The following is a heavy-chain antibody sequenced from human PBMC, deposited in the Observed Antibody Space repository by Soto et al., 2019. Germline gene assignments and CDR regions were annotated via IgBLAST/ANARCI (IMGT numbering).Heavy chain of an antibody. CDR2: ISGSSGSA. CDR1: GFALDSYG. J-gene: IGHJ4*02. V-gene: IGHV3-23*01. Sequence: EVQLLESGGGLVQPGGSLRLSCAASGFALDSYGMSWVRQAPGRGLDWVSAISGSSGSAYYAGSVKGRFTISRDNSKKTVYLQMISLRAEDTAIYYCARIRGVIVGGPDYWGQGTLVTVSS. D-gene: IGHD3-16*02. CDR3: ARIRGVIVGGPDY.